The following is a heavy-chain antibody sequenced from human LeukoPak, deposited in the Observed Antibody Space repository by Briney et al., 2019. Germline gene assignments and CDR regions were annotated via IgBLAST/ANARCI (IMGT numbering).Heavy chain of an antibody. V-gene: IGHV3-30*18. CDR3: AKGHFSGWNFFDH. D-gene: IGHD6-19*01. J-gene: IGHJ4*02. CDR2: ISYDGNNK. Sequence: GGSLRLSCAASKFTFTSYGMHWVRQAPGKGLEWVAGISYDGNNKNFADSVKGRFTISRDNSKNTVYLQMSSLRAEDTAVYYCAKGHFSGWNFFDHWSQGTLVTVSS. CDR1: KFTFTSYG.